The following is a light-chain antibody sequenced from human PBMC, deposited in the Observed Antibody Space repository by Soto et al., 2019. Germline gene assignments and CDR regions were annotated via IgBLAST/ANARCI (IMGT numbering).Light chain of an antibody. CDR3: QQSYSTPWT. J-gene: IGKJ1*01. CDR2: GTS. Sequence: DIQMTQSPSSLSGSAGDRVTITCRASQSISSYLNWYQQKPGKAPKVLMYGTSILQTGVSSRFSGSGSGTDFTLTISSLQPEEFATYYCQQSYSTPWTFGQGTKVEIK. V-gene: IGKV1-39*01. CDR1: QSISSY.